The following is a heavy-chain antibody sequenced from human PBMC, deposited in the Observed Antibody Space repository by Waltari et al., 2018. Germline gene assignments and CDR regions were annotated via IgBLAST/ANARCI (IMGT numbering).Heavy chain of an antibody. J-gene: IGHJ3*02. V-gene: IGHV1-69*14. CDR3: ASRVAAAGAPYDAFDI. CDR2: IIPIFGTA. Sequence: QVQLVQSGAEVKKPGSSVKVSCKASGGTFSSYAISWVRQAPGQGLEWMGGIIPIFGTANYAQKFQGRVTITADKSTSTAYMELSSLRSEDTAVYYCASRVAAAGAPYDAFDIWGQGTMVTVSS. CDR1: GGTFSSYA. D-gene: IGHD6-13*01.